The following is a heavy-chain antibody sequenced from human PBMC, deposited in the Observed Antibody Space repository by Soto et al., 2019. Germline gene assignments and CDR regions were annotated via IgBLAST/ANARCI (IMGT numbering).Heavy chain of an antibody. V-gene: IGHV3-23*01. CDR3: AKGPTATTTRADY. CDR1: AFTFSDYA. J-gene: IGHJ4*02. D-gene: IGHD1-1*01. Sequence: PGGSLRLSCAASAFTFSDYAMNWVRQAPGKGLEWVSQITAGGNTYYADSVKGRFTISRDNSKNTLYLQINSLRAEGTAVYYCAKGPTATTTRADYWDQEILLTVSS. CDR2: ITAGGNT.